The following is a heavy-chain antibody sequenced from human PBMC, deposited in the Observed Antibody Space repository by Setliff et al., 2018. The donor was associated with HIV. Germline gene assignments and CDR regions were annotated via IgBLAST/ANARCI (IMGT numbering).Heavy chain of an antibody. V-gene: IGHV3-30*02. CDR2: IQYDGSKQ. CDR3: VKDINLGLSRYFHY. CDR1: GFTLGGFG. J-gene: IGHJ4*02. Sequence: GGSLRLSCVASGFTLGGFGMHWVRQAPGKGLEWVAFIQYDGSKQSYADSVKGRFTISRDDSKNTLYLQMKTLRAEDTAVYYCVKDINLGLSRYFHYWGQGTLVTVSS.